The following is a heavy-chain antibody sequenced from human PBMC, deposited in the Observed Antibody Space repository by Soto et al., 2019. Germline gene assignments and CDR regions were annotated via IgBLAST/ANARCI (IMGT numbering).Heavy chain of an antibody. CDR3: AREGRTSSDYYYDYGMDV. J-gene: IGHJ6*02. D-gene: IGHD2-2*01. CDR2: IYTSGST. V-gene: IGHV4-4*07. Sequence: SATLSLTCTVSGGSISSYYWSWIREPAWQVLEWIGRIYTSGSTNYNPSLKSRVTMSVDTSKNQLSLKLSSVTAADTAVYYCAREGRTSSDYYYDYGMDVWGQASTVTASS. CDR1: GGSISSYY.